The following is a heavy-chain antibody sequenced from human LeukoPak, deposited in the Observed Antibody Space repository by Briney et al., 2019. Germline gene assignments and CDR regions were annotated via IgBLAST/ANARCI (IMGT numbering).Heavy chain of an antibody. Sequence: SETLSLTCTVSGGSISSYYWSWIRQPPGKGLEWIGYIYYSGSTNYNPSLKSRVTISVDTSKNQFSLKLSSVTAADTAVYYCARGGYGSGPLDYWGQGTLVTVSS. CDR2: IYYSGST. CDR3: ARGGYGSGPLDY. D-gene: IGHD3-10*01. V-gene: IGHV4-59*01. J-gene: IGHJ4*02. CDR1: GGSISSYY.